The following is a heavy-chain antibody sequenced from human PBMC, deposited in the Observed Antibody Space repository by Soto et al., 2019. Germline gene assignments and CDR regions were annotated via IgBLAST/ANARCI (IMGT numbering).Heavy chain of an antibody. V-gene: IGHV4-61*01. CDR2: VYYSGSN. D-gene: IGHD2-2*02. Sequence: QVQLQESGPVLVKPSETLSLPCNVPGGSVSSSSYYWSWIRQPPGQGLEWIGYVYYSGSNNYNHSLKSRVNISVDTFKSQVSLKLRAVTAADTAVYYCARVDIVVVPAVIYYYYYGMDVWGQGTTGNVSS. J-gene: IGHJ6*02. CDR3: ARVDIVVVPAVIYYYYYGMDV. CDR1: GGSVSSSSYY.